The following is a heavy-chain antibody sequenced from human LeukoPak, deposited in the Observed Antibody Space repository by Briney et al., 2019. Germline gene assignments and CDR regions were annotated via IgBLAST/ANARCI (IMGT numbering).Heavy chain of an antibody. Sequence: ASVKVSRKASGYTFTSYGISWVRQAPGQGLEWMGWISAYNGNTNYAQKLQGRVTMTTDTSTSTAYMELRSLRSDDTAVYYCARGPPRVVPAAILDYWGQGTLVTVSS. J-gene: IGHJ4*02. CDR3: ARGPPRVVPAAILDY. V-gene: IGHV1-18*01. D-gene: IGHD2-2*01. CDR2: ISAYNGNT. CDR1: GYTFTSYG.